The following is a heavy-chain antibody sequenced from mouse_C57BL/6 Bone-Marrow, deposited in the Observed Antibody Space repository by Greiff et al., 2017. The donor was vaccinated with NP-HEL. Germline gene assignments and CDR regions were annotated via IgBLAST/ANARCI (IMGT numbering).Heavy chain of an antibody. CDR1: GFTFSDYG. J-gene: IGHJ2*01. CDR2: ISSGSSTI. CDR3: ARAWRGDPDY. Sequence: DVHLVASGGGLVKPGGSLKLSCAASGFTFSDYGMHWVRQAPEKGLEWVAYISSGSSTIYYADTVKGRFTISRDNAKNTLFLQMTRLRSEDTAMYYCARAWRGDPDYWGQGTTLTVSS. V-gene: IGHV5-17*01.